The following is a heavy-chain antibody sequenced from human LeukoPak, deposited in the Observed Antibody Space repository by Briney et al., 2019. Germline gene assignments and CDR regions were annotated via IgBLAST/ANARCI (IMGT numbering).Heavy chain of an antibody. D-gene: IGHD7-27*01. CDR2: IYYSGST. V-gene: IGHV4-59*01. J-gene: IGHJ6*02. CDR3: ARAPGDVHNYYYGMDV. CDR1: GGSISSYY. Sequence: SETLSLTCTVSGGSISSYYWSWIRQPPGKGLEWIGYIYYSGSTNYNPSLKSRVTISVDTSKNQFSLKLRSVTAADTAMYYCARAPGDVHNYYYGMDVWGQGTMVTVSS.